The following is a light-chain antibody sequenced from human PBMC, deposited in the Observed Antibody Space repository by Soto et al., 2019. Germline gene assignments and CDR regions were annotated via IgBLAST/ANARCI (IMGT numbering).Light chain of an antibody. Sequence: SYELTQPPSVSVAPGKTARITCGGNNIGSKSVHWYQQKPGQAPVLVIYYDSDRPSGIPERFSGSNSGNTATLTISRVEAGHEADYYCQVWDSSSDHPGVVFGGGTKVTVL. CDR3: QVWDSSSDHPGVV. CDR2: YDS. CDR1: NIGSKS. J-gene: IGLJ2*01. V-gene: IGLV3-21*04.